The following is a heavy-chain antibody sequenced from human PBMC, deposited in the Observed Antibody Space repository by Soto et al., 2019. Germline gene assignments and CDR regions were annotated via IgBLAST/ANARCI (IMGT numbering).Heavy chain of an antibody. Sequence: QVQLQESGPGLVKPSGTLSLTCTVSDGSISSDYWWTCVRPPPGKGLEWIGEIHHNGNNAYDPSLKSLVTISLDKSNNQFSLQLTAVTAADTAVYYCAGRVYRSVGGCFYWGQGALVTVSS. J-gene: IGHJ4*02. CDR3: AGRVYRSVGGCFY. V-gene: IGHV4-4*02. D-gene: IGHD2-8*01. CDR1: DGSISSDYW. CDR2: IHHNGNN.